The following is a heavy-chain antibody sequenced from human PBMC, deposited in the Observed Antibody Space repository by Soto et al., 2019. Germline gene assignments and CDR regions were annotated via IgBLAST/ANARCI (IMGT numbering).Heavy chain of an antibody. J-gene: IGHJ4*02. D-gene: IGHD4-17*01. CDR1: GFTLSNYW. V-gene: IGHV3-7*05. Sequence: EVQLVESGGGLVQHGGSLRLSCAASGFTLSNYWMNWVRQAPGKGLEWVANIKQDGSQKNYVDSVKGRFTISRDNAKNSLYLQMNSLRAEGTAVYYCMTTVTTFGCWGQGTLVTVSS. CDR3: MTTVTTFGC. CDR2: IKQDGSQK.